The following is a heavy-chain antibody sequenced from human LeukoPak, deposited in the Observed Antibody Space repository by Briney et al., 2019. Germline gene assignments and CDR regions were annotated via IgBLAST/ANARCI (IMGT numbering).Heavy chain of an antibody. CDR1: VFTFSTFW. D-gene: IGHD5-24*01. CDR2: MKYDGSEK. J-gene: IGHJ4*02. V-gene: IGHV3-7*01. Sequence: GGSLRLSCATSVFTFSTFWMNWVRQAPGKGLEWVANMKYDGSEKYYVDSVKGRFTISRDNAKNALYLQMNSLRAEDTAVYYCARATSVDKWGQGTLVAVSS. CDR3: ARATSVDK.